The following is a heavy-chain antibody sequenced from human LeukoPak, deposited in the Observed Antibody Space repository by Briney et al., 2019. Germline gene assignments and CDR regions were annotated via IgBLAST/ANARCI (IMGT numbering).Heavy chain of an antibody. D-gene: IGHD3-3*01. V-gene: IGHV1-24*01. CDR2: FDPEDGET. Sequence: ASVKVSCKVSGYTLTELSMHWVRQAPGKGLEWMGGFDPEDGETIYAQKFQGRVTMTEDTSTDTAYMELSSLRSEDTAVYYCATAHRPYTIFGVVNTAEYFQHWGQGTLVTVSS. CDR3: ATAHRPYTIFGVVNTAEYFQH. CDR1: GYTLTELS. J-gene: IGHJ1*01.